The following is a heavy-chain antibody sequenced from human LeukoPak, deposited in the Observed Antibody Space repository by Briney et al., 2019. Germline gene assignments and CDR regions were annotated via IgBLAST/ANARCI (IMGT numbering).Heavy chain of an antibody. CDR3: AKDGVVAALGDSWLDP. CDR2: ISWNGGST. CDR1: GFTFDDYA. J-gene: IGHJ5*02. V-gene: IGHV3-43D*03. Sequence: GGSLRLSCAASGFTFDDYAMHWVRQAPGKGLEWVSLISWNGGSTYYADSVKGRFTISKDNSKNSLYLQMNSLRPEDTALYYCAKDGVVAALGDSWLDPWGQGTLVTVSS. D-gene: IGHD2-15*01.